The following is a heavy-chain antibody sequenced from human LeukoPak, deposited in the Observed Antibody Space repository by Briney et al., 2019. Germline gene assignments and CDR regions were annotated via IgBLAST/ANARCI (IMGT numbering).Heavy chain of an antibody. D-gene: IGHD3-16*01. CDR2: IYTTGNT. J-gene: IGHJ4*02. V-gene: IGHV4-61*02. CDR1: GGSISSDDYY. Sequence: SETLSLTCTESGGSISSDDYYWNWIRQPAGRGLEWIGRIYTTGNTMYNPSLESRVSMSIDTSKNQVSLKVKSVTAADTAVYYCARGGTRFTFFDSWGQGTLVTVSS. CDR3: ARGGTRFTFFDS.